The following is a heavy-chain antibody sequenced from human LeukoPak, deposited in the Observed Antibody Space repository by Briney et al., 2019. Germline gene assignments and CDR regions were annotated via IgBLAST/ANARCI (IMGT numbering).Heavy chain of an antibody. CDR1: GFTFSSYE. J-gene: IGHJ6*03. D-gene: IGHD3-22*01. CDR3: ARDVGYDSSGYYYVVWKDYYYMDV. V-gene: IGHV3-48*03. CDR2: ISSSGNII. Sequence: PGGSLRLSCAASGFTFSSYEMNWVRQAPGKGLEWISYISSSGNIIYYADSVKGRFTISRDDSENTLYLQMNSLRAEDTAVYYCARDVGYDSSGYYYVVWKDYYYMDVWGKGTTVTVSS.